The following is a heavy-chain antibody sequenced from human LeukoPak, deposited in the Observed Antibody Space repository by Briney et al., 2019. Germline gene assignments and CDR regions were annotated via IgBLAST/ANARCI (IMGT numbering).Heavy chain of an antibody. D-gene: IGHD2-2*01. CDR1: GFTFSSYS. CDR3: ARDKVPAAIPIDY. CDR2: ISSSSSYI. V-gene: IGHV3-21*01. J-gene: IGHJ4*02. Sequence: PGGSLRLSCAASGFTFSSYSMNWVRQAPGKGLEWVSSISSSSSYIYYADSVKGRFTISRDNAKNSLYLQMNSLRAEDTAVYYCARDKVPAAIPIDYWGQGTLVTVSS.